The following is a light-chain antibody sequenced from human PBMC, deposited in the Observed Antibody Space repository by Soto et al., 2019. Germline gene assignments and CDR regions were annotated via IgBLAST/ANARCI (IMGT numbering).Light chain of an antibody. CDR1: QSVSTY. J-gene: IGKJ4*01. Sequence: EIVLTQSPATLSLSAGERGTLSCRASQSVSTYLAWYQQKPGQAPRLLIYDASSRATGIPDRFSGGGSGTDFTLTISRLEPEDFAVYYCQQFSSYPLTFGGGTKVDI. CDR3: QQFSSYPLT. CDR2: DAS. V-gene: IGKV3-11*01.